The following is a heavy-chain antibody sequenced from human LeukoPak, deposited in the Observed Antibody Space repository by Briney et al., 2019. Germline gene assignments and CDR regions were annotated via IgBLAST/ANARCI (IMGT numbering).Heavy chain of an antibody. Sequence: SETLSLTCAVCGGSFSGYYWSWIRQPPGKGLEWIGEINHSGSTNYNPSLKSRVTISVDTSKNQFSLKLSSVTAADTAVYYCARIPGIAAAGTYYYYGMDVWGQGTTVTVSS. D-gene: IGHD6-13*01. CDR3: ARIPGIAAAGTYYYYGMDV. CDR2: INHSGST. J-gene: IGHJ6*02. V-gene: IGHV4-34*01. CDR1: GGSFSGYY.